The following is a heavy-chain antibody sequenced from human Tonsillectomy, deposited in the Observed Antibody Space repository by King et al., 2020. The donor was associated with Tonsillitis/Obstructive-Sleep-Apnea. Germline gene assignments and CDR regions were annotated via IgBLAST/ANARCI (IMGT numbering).Heavy chain of an antibody. CDR1: GGSISSYY. Sequence: LQLQESGPGLVKPSETLSLTCTVSGGSISSYYWSWIRQPPGKGLEWIGYIVYSGSTNYNPSLKSRVTISVDTSKNQFSLKLSSVTAADTAVYYCAREGEDSSGWYNWFDPWGQGTLVTVSS. D-gene: IGHD6-19*01. CDR2: IVYSGST. V-gene: IGHV4-59*01. J-gene: IGHJ5*02. CDR3: AREGEDSSGWYNWFDP.